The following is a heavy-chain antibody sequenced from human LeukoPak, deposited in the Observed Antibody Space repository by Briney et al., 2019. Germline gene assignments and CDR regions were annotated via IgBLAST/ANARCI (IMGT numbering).Heavy chain of an antibody. Sequence: GRSLGLSCAMSGFTFGAFGMHWVRQAPGKGLEWVANIWHDGSNKYYADSVKGRFTISRDDSKSTLYLQMHSLRAEDTAVYYCAKDSEIAAAGSYWYFDLWGRGTLVTVSS. CDR3: AKDSEIAAAGSYWYFDL. V-gene: IGHV3-33*06. CDR2: IWHDGSNK. J-gene: IGHJ2*01. D-gene: IGHD6-13*01. CDR1: GFTFGAFG.